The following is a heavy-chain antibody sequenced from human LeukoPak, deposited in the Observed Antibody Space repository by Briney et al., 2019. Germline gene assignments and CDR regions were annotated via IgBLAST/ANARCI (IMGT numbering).Heavy chain of an antibody. D-gene: IGHD3-22*01. CDR2: IDHRGNT. CDR1: GDSISSGNF. V-gene: IGHV4-38-2*02. J-gene: IGHJ4*01. CDR3: ARERGYYDSSGYGSYSDY. Sequence: SETLSLTCIVSGDSISSGNFWGWIRQPPGKGLDYIGNIDHRGNTYYNPSLKSRLTISVDTSRNRFSLRLSSVTAADTAVYYCARERGYYDSSGYGSYSDYWGHGTLVTVSS.